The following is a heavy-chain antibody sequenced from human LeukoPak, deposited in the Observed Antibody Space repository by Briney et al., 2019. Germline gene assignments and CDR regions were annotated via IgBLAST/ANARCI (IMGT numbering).Heavy chain of an antibody. Sequence: GGSLRLSCAASGFTFSDYAMHWVRQAPGKGLEWVAVISYDGSNKYYADSVKGRFTISRDNSRNTLYLQMNSLRAEDTAVYYCARGSQDSGWYFSPKFDYWGQGTLVTVSS. CDR2: ISYDGSNK. J-gene: IGHJ4*02. D-gene: IGHD6-19*01. V-gene: IGHV3-30-3*01. CDR1: GFTFSDYA. CDR3: ARGSQDSGWYFSPKFDY.